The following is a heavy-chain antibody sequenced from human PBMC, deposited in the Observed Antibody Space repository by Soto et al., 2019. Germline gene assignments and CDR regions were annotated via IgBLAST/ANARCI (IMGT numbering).Heavy chain of an antibody. CDR2: IYYSGST. CDR3: ARFQQLNYFDY. D-gene: IGHD6-13*01. V-gene: IGHV4-59*01. CDR1: GGSISSYY. Sequence: PSETLSLTCTVSGGSISSYYGSWIRQPPGKGLEWIGYIYYSGSTNYNPSLKSRVTISVDTSKNQFSLKLSSVTAADTAVYYCARFQQLNYFDYWGQGTQVTVSS. J-gene: IGHJ4*02.